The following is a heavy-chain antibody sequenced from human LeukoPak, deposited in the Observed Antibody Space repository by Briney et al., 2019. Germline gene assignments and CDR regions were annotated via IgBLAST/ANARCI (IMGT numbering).Heavy chain of an antibody. J-gene: IGHJ6*03. CDR2: SKPNSGDT. CDR3: ARADSVPAGDYHYWYMDV. CDR1: GFSLTGYY. D-gene: IGHD2-2*01. Sequence: ASVQVSCKASGFSLTGYYMHWVRQDPRQGLQWMGWSKPNSGDTDYAQKFQGRVTMTRDTSISTVYMELSSLRSDDTAVYYCARADSVPAGDYHYWYMDVWGKGTTVTVSS. V-gene: IGHV1-2*02.